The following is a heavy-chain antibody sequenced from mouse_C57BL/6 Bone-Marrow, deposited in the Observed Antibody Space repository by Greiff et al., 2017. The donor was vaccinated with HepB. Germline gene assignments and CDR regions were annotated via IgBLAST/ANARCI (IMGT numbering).Heavy chain of an antibody. CDR2: ISDGGSYT. Sequence: EVNVVESGGGLVKPGGSLKLSCAASGFTFSSYAMSWVRQTPEKRLEWVATISDGGSYTYYPDNVKGRFTISRDNAKNNLYLQMSHLKSEDTAMYYCARSYSNFLFAYWGQGALVTVSA. J-gene: IGHJ3*01. V-gene: IGHV5-4*03. D-gene: IGHD2-5*01. CDR1: GFTFSSYA. CDR3: ARSYSNFLFAY.